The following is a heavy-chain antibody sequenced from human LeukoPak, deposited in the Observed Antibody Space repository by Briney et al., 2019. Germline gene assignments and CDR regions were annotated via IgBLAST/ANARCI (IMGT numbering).Heavy chain of an antibody. V-gene: IGHV1-18*01. Sequence: ASVKVSCKASGGTFSSYAISWVRQAPGQGLEWMGWISAYNGNTNYAQKLQGRVTMTTDTSTSTAYMELRSLRSDDTAVYYCARVEFEYPFDYWGQGTLVTVSS. D-gene: IGHD2-2*01. CDR2: ISAYNGNT. CDR1: GGTFSSYA. J-gene: IGHJ4*02. CDR3: ARVEFEYPFDY.